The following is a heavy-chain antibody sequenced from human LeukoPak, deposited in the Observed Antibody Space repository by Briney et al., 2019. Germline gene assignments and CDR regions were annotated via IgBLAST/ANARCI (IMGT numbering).Heavy chain of an antibody. CDR2: INPNSGGT. CDR3: ARGETFWSGYNNIGTIP. Sequence: GASVKVSCKASGYTFTGYYIHWVRQAPGLGLEWMGWINPNSGGTNYAQKFQGRVTMTSDASITTAYVDLSRLRSDDTAVYYCARGETFWSGYNNIGTIPWGQGTLLTVSS. V-gene: IGHV1-2*02. CDR1: GYTFTGYY. D-gene: IGHD3-3*01. J-gene: IGHJ5*02.